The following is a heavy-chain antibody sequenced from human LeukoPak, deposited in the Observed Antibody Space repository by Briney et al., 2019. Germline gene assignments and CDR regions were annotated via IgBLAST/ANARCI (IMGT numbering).Heavy chain of an antibody. CDR2: ISSSSSYI. V-gene: IGHV3-21*01. CDR3: ARNPDYDYYFDY. J-gene: IGHJ4*02. CDR1: GFTFSSYS. Sequence: PGGSLRLSCAASGFTFSSYSMNWVRQAPGKGLEWVSSISSSSSYIYYADSVKGRFTTSRDNAKTSLYLQMNSLRAEDTAVYYCARNPDYDYYFDYWGQGTLVTVSS. D-gene: IGHD3-22*01.